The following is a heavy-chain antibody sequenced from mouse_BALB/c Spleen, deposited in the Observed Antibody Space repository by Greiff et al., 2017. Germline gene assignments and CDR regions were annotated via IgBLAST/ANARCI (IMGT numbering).Heavy chain of an antibody. CDR3: TRTVRLHMDY. CDR1: GYTFTDYE. Sequence: VQLKESGAELVRPGASVTLSCKASGYTFTDYEMHWVKQTPVHGLEWIGAIDPETGGTAYNQKFKGKATLTADKSSSTAYMELRSLTSEDSAVYYCTRTVRLHMDYWGQGTSVTVSS. V-gene: IGHV1-15*01. CDR2: IDPETGGT. J-gene: IGHJ4*01. D-gene: IGHD1-2*01.